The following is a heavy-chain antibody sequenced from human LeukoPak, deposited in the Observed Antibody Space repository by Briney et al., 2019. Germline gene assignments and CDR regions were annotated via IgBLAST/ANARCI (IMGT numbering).Heavy chain of an antibody. CDR3: AKATGYLL. D-gene: IGHD1-14*01. CDR1: AFTFSNYA. J-gene: IGHJ4*02. Sequence: PGGSLRLSCAASAFTFSNYAMSWVRQAPGKGLEWVSTISNSDSSTYYADSVKGRFTISRDNSENTLYLQMTSLRAEDTAVYYCAKATGYLLWGQGTLVIVSS. CDR2: ISNSDSST. V-gene: IGHV3-23*01.